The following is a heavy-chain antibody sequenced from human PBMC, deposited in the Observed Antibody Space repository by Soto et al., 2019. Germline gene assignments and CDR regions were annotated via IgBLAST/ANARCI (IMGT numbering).Heavy chain of an antibody. CDR3: ARLSDCSSTSCYYYYGMDV. Sequence: SLKISCKGSGYSFTSYWISWVRQMPGKGLEWMGRIDPSDSYTNYSPSFQGHVTISADKSISTAYLQWSSLKASDTAMYYCARLSDCSSTSCYYYYGMDVWGQGTTVTVSS. V-gene: IGHV5-10-1*01. D-gene: IGHD2-2*01. CDR1: GYSFTSYW. J-gene: IGHJ6*02. CDR2: IDPSDSYT.